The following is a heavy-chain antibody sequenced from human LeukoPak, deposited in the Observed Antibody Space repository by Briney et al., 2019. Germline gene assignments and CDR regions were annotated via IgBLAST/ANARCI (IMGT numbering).Heavy chain of an antibody. CDR1: GGSISSYY. J-gene: IGHJ4*02. CDR2: IYYSGST. V-gene: IGHV4-59*01. D-gene: IGHD6-19*01. CDR3: ARVYSSGSDY. Sequence: SETLSLTCTVSGGSISSYYWSWIRQPPGKGLEWTGYIYYSGSTNYNPSLKSRVTISVDTSKNQFSLKLSSVTAADTAVYYCARVYSSGSDYWGQGTLVTVSS.